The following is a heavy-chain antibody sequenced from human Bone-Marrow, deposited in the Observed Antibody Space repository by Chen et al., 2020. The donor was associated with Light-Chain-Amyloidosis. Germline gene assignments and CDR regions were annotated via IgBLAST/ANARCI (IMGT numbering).Heavy chain of an antibody. CDR1: GLSFMDYC. CDR2: IKQDTSEK. V-gene: IGHV3-7*03. CDR3: ARHIVWGAPDY. J-gene: IGHJ4*02. D-gene: IGHD3-16*01. Sequence: EVQLVESGGGLVQPCGSLRLSCADSGLSFMDYCVSWVRQAPGTGLELVANIKQDTSEKYYVDSVKGRFTISGDNDKDSLYLQMRSLRAEDTAMYYCARHIVWGAPDYWGQGTLVTVSS.